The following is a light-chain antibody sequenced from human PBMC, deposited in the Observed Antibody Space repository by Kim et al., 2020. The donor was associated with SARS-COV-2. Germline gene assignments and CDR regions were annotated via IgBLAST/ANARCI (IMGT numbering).Light chain of an antibody. CDR2: GKN. V-gene: IGLV3-19*01. Sequence: SSELTQDPAVSVALGQTVRITCQGDSLRSYYASWYQQKPGQAPLLVIYGKNNRPSGIPDRFSGSSSGNTASLTITGAQAEDEADYYCNSRDSSGNHQVFGTGTKVTVL. CDR1: SLRSYY. CDR3: NSRDSSGNHQV. J-gene: IGLJ1*01.